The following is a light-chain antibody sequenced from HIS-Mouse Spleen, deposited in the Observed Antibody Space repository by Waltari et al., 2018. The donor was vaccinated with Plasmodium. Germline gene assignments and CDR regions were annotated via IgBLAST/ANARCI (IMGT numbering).Light chain of an antibody. V-gene: IGKV1-5*03. CDR1: QRISSW. J-gene: IGKJ1*01. CDR3: QQYNSYWT. Sequence: DIQITQSPSTLSASVGDRVTITCRASQRISSWLAWYQQKPGKAPKLLIYKSSSLESGGPSRFSGSGSGTEFTLTISSLQRDDGATYYCQQYNSYWTFGQGTKVEIK. CDR2: KSS.